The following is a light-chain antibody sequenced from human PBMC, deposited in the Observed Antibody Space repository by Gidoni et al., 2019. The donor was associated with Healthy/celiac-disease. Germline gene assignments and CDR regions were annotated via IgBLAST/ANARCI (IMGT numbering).Light chain of an antibody. Sequence: EIVMTPSPATLSVSPGERATLSCRASQSVSSNLAWYQQKPGQAPRLLIYGASTRATGIPARFSGSGSGTEFTLTISSLQSEDVAVYYCQQYNNWPPNTFXQXTKLXIK. CDR3: QQYNNWPPNT. CDR2: GAS. V-gene: IGKV3-15*01. CDR1: QSVSSN. J-gene: IGKJ2*01.